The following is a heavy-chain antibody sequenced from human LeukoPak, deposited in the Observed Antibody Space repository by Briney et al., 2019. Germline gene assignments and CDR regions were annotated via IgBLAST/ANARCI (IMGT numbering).Heavy chain of an antibody. CDR3: ARGAWFGELLRSCDY. V-gene: IGHV1-3*01. J-gene: IGHJ4*02. Sequence: ASVKVSCKASGYTFTSYAMHWVRQAPGQRLEWMGWINAGNGNTKYSQKFQGRVTITRDTSASTAYMELSSLRSEDTAVYYCARGAWFGELLRSCDYWGQGTLVTVSS. D-gene: IGHD3-10*01. CDR2: INAGNGNT. CDR1: GYTFTSYA.